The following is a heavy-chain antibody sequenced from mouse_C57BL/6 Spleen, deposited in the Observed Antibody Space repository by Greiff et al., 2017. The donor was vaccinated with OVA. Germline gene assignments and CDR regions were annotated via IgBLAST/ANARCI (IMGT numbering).Heavy chain of an antibody. D-gene: IGHD2-1*01. Sequence: QVQLQQSGAELVKPGASVKLSCKASGYTFTSYWMHWVKQRPGQGLEWIGMIHPNSGSTNYNEKFKSKATLTVDKSSSTAYMQLSSLTSEDSAVYYCARWGNYVDFDVWGTGTTVTVSS. CDR2: IHPNSGST. J-gene: IGHJ1*03. V-gene: IGHV1-64*01. CDR1: GYTFTSYW. CDR3: ARWGNYVDFDV.